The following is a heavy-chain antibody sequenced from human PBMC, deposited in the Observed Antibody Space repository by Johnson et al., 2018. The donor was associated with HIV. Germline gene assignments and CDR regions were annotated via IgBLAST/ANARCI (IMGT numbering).Heavy chain of an antibody. Sequence: VQLVESGGGLVQPGGSLRLSCAASGFTVSSNYMSWVRQAPGKGLEWVSVIYSGGSTYYADSVKGRFTISRDNSKNTLYLQMGSLRAEDMAVYYCVTLVVAPPFDIWVQGTMVTVSS. V-gene: IGHV3-66*01. J-gene: IGHJ3*02. CDR3: VTLVVAPPFDI. CDR2: IYSGGST. CDR1: GFTVSSNY. D-gene: IGHD2-15*01.